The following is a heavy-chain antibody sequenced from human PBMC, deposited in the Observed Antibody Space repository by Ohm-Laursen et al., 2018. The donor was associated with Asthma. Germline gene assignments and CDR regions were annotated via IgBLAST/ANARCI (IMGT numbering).Heavy chain of an antibody. V-gene: IGHV4-30-2*01. D-gene: IGHD6-13*01. Sequence: SQTLSLTCAVSRGSITSGGYSWGWIRQPPGKGPGWVGHTYHNGNPYYNPSLKSRVAISVDRSKNQFSLTLSSVTASDTAIYYCARVSSSWFDFWGQGTLVTVSS. CDR2: TYHNGNP. CDR3: ARVSSSWFDF. CDR1: RGSITSGGYS. J-gene: IGHJ4*02.